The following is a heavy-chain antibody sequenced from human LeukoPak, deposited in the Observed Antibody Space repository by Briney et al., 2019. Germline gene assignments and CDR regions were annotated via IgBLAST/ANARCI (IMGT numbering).Heavy chain of an antibody. CDR2: ISTSGSTI. CDR1: GFTFSDSY. CDR3: ARPHSQYQYYFDY. D-gene: IGHD2-2*01. J-gene: IGHJ4*02. Sequence: GGSLRLSCAASGFTFSDSYMTWIRQAPGKGLEWVSYISTSGSTIDYADSVKGRFTISRDNAKNSLYLQMNSLRAEDTAVYFCARPHSQYQYYFDYWGQGTLVTVSS. V-gene: IGHV3-11*01.